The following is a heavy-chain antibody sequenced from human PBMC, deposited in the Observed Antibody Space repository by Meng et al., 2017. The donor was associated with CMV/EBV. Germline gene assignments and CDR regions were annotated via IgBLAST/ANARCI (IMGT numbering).Heavy chain of an antibody. CDR2: SYYTGA. V-gene: IGHV4-31*03. J-gene: IGHJ4*02. D-gene: IGHD3-10*01. Sequence: SETLSLTCTVSGGPIKNPNYYWSWNRHQPGKGLEWLGYSYYTGAYYNPSLASRIFIPLDSSSNRYSLTLRAVTAADTALYFCARMRGSGSEDYWGPGTLVTVSS. CDR1: GGPIKNPNYY. CDR3: ARMRGSGSEDY.